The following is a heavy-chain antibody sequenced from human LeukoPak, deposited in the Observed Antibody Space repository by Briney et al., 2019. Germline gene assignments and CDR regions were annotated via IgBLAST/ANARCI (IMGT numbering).Heavy chain of an antibody. J-gene: IGHJ2*01. CDR3: ARSIGPTRGWYFDL. Sequence: SETLSLTCFVSGASMTNYYWGWIRQPPGRGLGSIGYIFSNGNTASYNPSLKGRVIISVDPSKNQVSLELTSVTPADTAFYYCARSIGPTRGWYFDLWGRGTLVSVST. D-gene: IGHD3/OR15-3a*01. V-gene: IGHV4-59*01. CDR2: IFSNGNTA. CDR1: GASMTNYY.